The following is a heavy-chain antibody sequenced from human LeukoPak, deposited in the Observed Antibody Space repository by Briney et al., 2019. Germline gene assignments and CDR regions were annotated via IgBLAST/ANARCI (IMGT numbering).Heavy chain of an antibody. CDR2: ISGSGGST. CDR1: GFTFSSYA. D-gene: IGHD6-19*01. CDR3: AKRSTGYSSGWYAEDDAFDI. J-gene: IGHJ3*02. Sequence: PGGSLRLSCAASGFTFSSYAMKWVRQAPGKGLEWVSAISGSGGSTYYADSVKGRFTISRDNSKNTLYLQMNSLRAEDTAVYYCAKRSTGYSSGWYAEDDAFDIWGQGTMVTVSS. V-gene: IGHV3-23*01.